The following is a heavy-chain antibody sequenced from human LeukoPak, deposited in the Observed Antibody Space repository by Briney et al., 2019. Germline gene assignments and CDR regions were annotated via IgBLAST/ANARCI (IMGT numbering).Heavy chain of an antibody. CDR2: MYYSGST. CDR1: GGSISSYY. CDR3: ASWTWYSGSFAY. J-gene: IGHJ4*02. Sequence: SETLSLTCTVSGGSISSYYWSWIRQPPGKGLEWIGYMYYSGSTNYNPSLKSRVTISVDTSKSHFSLNLSSVTAADTAVYYCASWTWYSGSFAYWGQGTLVTVSS. D-gene: IGHD1-26*01. V-gene: IGHV4-59*01.